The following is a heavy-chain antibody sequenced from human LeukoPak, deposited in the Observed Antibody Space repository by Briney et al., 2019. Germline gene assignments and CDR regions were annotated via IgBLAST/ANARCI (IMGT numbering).Heavy chain of an antibody. V-gene: IGHV1-2*02. D-gene: IGHD5-12*01. CDR2: INPNSGST. CDR3: ARTLSGYDYNFDY. J-gene: IGHJ4*02. CDR1: GYTFTGYY. Sequence: ASVQVSCKAFGYTFTGYYMHWVRQAPGQGLEWMGWINPNSGSTNYAQKFQGRVTMTRDTSISTAYMELSRLRSDDTAVYYCARTLSGYDYNFDYWGQGTLVTVSS.